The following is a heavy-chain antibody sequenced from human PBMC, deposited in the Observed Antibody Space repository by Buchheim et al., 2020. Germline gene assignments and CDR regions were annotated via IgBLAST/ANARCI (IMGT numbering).Heavy chain of an antibody. D-gene: IGHD1-26*01. CDR3: ARGTRSGGSYLIDY. CDR1: GGSFSGYY. V-gene: IGHV4-34*01. Sequence: QVQLQQWGAGLLKPSETLSLTCAVYGGSFSGYYWSWIRQPPGKGLEWIGEINHSGSTNYNPSLKSRVTISVDTSKNKFSLKLSSVTAADTAVYYCARGTRSGGSYLIDYWGQGTL. CDR2: INHSGST. J-gene: IGHJ4*02.